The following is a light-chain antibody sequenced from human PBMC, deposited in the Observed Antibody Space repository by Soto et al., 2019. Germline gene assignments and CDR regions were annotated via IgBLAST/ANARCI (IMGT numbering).Light chain of an antibody. Sequence: QSVLTQPPSVSAAPGQKVTISCSGSSSNIGNNYVSWYQQLPGTAPKLLIYDNNKRPSGIPDRFSGSKSGTSATLGITGLQTGDEADYYCGTWDSSLSVLLGGGTKVTVL. CDR2: DNN. CDR1: SSNIGNNY. J-gene: IGLJ2*01. CDR3: GTWDSSLSVL. V-gene: IGLV1-51*01.